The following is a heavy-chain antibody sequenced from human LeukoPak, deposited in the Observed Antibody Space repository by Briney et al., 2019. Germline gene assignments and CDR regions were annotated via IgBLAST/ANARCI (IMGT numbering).Heavy chain of an antibody. V-gene: IGHV4-34*01. CDR2: INHSGST. CDR3: ARGLRRYYFNY. J-gene: IGHJ4*02. CDR1: GGSFSGYY. Sequence: SETLSLTCAVYGGSFSGYYWSWIRQPPGKGLEWIGEINHSGSTNYNPSLKSRVTISVDTSKNQFSLKLSSVTAADTAVYYCARGLRRYYFNYWGQGTLVTVSS. D-gene: IGHD3-10*01.